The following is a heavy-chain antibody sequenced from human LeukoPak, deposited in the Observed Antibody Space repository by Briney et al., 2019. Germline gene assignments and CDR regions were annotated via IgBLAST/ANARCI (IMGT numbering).Heavy chain of an antibody. CDR2: IYSGGST. J-gene: IGHJ4*02. CDR3: ARQTADTRTYYFDY. CDR1: GFTVSSNY. V-gene: IGHV3-66*04. D-gene: IGHD5-18*01. Sequence: WGSLRLSCAASGFTVSSNYMSWVRQAPGKGLEWVSVIYSGGSTYYADSVKGRFTISRDNSKNTLYLQMNSLRAEDTAVYYCARQTADTRTYYFDYWGQGTLVTVSS.